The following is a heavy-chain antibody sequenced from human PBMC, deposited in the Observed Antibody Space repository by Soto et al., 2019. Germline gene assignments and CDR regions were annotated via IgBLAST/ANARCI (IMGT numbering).Heavy chain of an antibody. J-gene: IGHJ6*02. D-gene: IGHD2-2*01. CDR3: ATPANTAQDQDYGMDV. CDR2: ISSSSSTI. Sequence: PGGSLRLSCAASGFTFSSYSMNWVRQAPGKGLEWVSYISSSSSTIYYADSVKGRFTISRDNAKNSLYLQMNSLRDEDTAVYYCATPANTAQDQDYGMDVWGQGTTVTVSS. CDR1: GFTFSSYS. V-gene: IGHV3-48*02.